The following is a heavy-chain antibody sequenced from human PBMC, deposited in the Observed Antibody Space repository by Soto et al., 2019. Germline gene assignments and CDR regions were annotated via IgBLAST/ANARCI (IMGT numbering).Heavy chain of an antibody. Sequence: EVQLLESGGGLLQPGGSLRLSCAASGFTFGGYAMNWVRQAPGKGLEWVSGISGGGDTTFYTDSVKGRFTISRDNSKNTLYLQMNSLRAEDTAVYYCAASYYYGSGSYWDYWGQGTLVTVSS. CDR1: GFTFGGYA. J-gene: IGHJ4*02. CDR3: AASYYYGSGSYWDY. CDR2: ISGGGDTT. V-gene: IGHV3-23*01. D-gene: IGHD3-10*01.